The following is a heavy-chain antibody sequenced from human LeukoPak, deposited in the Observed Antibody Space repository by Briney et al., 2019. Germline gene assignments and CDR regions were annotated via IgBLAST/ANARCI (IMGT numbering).Heavy chain of an antibody. CDR2: IYYSGST. J-gene: IGHJ6*02. D-gene: IGHD2-15*01. CDR1: GDSISSYY. CDR3: ARGLRGTNYYYGMDV. Sequence: SETLSLTCTVSGDSISSYYWSWIRQPPGKGLEWIGYIYYSGSTNYNPSLKSRVTISVDTSKNQFSLKLSSVTAADTAVYYCARGLRGTNYYYGMDVWGQGTTVTVSS. V-gene: IGHV4-59*01.